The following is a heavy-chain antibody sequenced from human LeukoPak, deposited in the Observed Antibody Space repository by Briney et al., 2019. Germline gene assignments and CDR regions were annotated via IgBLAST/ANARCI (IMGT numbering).Heavy chain of an antibody. D-gene: IGHD7-27*01. CDR2: ISGSGGST. CDR3: AKDLGPPYPHYFDY. V-gene: IGHV3-23*01. Sequence: GGSLSLSCAASVFTFGIYAMIWVRHAPGKGLEWVSAISGSGGSTYYADSVKGRFTISRDNSKNTLYLQMNSLRAEDTAVYYCAKDLGPPYPHYFDYWGQGTLVTVSS. CDR1: VFTFGIYA. J-gene: IGHJ4*02.